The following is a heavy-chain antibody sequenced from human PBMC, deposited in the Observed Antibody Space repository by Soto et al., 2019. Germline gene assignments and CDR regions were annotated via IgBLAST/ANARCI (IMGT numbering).Heavy chain of an antibody. J-gene: IGHJ4*02. CDR3: ARDGVGAFDY. CDR1: SGSVTTYY. D-gene: IGHD3-3*01. CDR2: TSYXGNT. Sequence: XXTLSLTCTISSGSVTTYYWSWIRQPPGKELEWIXLTSYXGNTNYNPYLXXRVATEVXXYKNNFSLTLSSVTAADTAVYYCARDGVGAFDYWGQGTLVTVSS. V-gene: IGHV4-59*02.